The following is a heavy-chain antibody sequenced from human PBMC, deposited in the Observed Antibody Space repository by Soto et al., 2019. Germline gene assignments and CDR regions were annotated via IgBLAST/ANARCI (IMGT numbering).Heavy chain of an antibody. V-gene: IGHV3-66*03. Sequence: LRLSCAASGFTVSSNYMSWVRQAPGKGLEWVSVIYSCGSTYYADSVKGRFTISRDNSKNTLYLQMNSLRAEDTAVYYCSFGGGLLSSAWYKYYFDYWGQGALVTVSS. D-gene: IGHD6-19*01. CDR1: GFTVSSNY. CDR3: SFGGGLLSSAWYKYYFDY. CDR2: IYSCGST. J-gene: IGHJ4*02.